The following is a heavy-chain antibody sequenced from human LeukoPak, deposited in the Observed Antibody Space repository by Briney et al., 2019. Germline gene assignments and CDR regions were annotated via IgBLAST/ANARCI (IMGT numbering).Heavy chain of an antibody. V-gene: IGHV4-39*01. Sequence: SETLSLTCIVSGGSISSSSYCLGWIRQPPGKGLEWIGSICYGGNTYYNPSLKSRVTISVDPSTNQFSLKLSSVPAADTAVYSCARPTGYSSGWLPFDYWGQGTLVTVSS. CDR3: ARPTGYSSGWLPFDY. CDR2: ICYGGNT. CDR1: GGSISSSSYC. D-gene: IGHD6-19*01. J-gene: IGHJ4*02.